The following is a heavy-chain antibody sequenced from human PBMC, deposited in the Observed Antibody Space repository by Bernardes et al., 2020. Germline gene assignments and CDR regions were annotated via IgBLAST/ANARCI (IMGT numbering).Heavy chain of an antibody. J-gene: IGHJ6*02. CDR2: INHSGST. Sequence: SETLSLTCAVYGGSFSGYYWSWIRQPPGKGLEWIGEINHSGSTNYNPSLKSRVTISVDTSTNQFSLKLSSVTAADTAVYYCARGWGQLVRNYYYYYGMDVWGQGTTVTVSS. CDR1: GGSFSGYY. V-gene: IGHV4-34*01. CDR3: ARGWGQLVRNYYYYYGMDV. D-gene: IGHD6-13*01.